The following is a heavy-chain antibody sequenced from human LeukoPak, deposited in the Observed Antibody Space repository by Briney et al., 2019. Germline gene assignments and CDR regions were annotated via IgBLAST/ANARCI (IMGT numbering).Heavy chain of an antibody. CDR2: ISWNSGSI. V-gene: IGHV3-9*01. D-gene: IGHD2-2*01. Sequence: PGGSLRLSCVASGFTFSSYSMNCVRQAPGKGLEWVSGISWNSGSIGYADSVKGRFTISRDNAKNSLYLQMNSLRAEDTALYYCAKDSVRYCSSTSCLFDYWGQGTLVTVSS. CDR3: AKDSVRYCSSTSCLFDY. J-gene: IGHJ4*02. CDR1: GFTFSSYS.